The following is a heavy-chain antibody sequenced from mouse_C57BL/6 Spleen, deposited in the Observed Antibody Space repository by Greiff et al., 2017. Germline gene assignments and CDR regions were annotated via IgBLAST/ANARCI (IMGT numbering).Heavy chain of an antibody. CDR2: INPNNGGT. CDR1: GYTFTDYY. D-gene: IGHD4-1*01. J-gene: IGHJ3*01. Sequence: VQLQQSGPELVKPGASVKISCKASGYTFTDYYMNWVKQSHGKSLEWIGDINPNNGGTSYNQKFKGKATLTVDKSSSTAYMELRSLTSEDSAVYYCAREGDWAWFAYWGQGTLVTVSA. V-gene: IGHV1-26*01. CDR3: AREGDWAWFAY.